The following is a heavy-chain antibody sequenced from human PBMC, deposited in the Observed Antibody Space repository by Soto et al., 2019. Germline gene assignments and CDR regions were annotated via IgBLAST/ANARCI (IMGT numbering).Heavy chain of an antibody. Sequence: PSETLSLTCTVSGGSIRSGDYYWSWIRQPPGKGLEWIGYIYYSGSTYYNPSLKSRVTISVDTSKNQFSLKLSSVTAADTAVYYCARVSLYYDSSGYYYTDGPDAFDIWGQGTMVTVSS. CDR1: GGSIRSGDYY. CDR3: ARVSLYYDSSGYYYTDGPDAFDI. D-gene: IGHD3-22*01. J-gene: IGHJ3*02. V-gene: IGHV4-30-4*01. CDR2: IYYSGST.